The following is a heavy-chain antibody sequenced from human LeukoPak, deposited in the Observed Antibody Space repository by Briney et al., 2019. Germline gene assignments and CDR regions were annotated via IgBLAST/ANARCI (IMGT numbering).Heavy chain of an antibody. Sequence: ASVKVSCKASGYTFTGYYMHWVRQAPGQGLEWMGWINPNSGGTNYAQKFHGRGTMTRDTSISTAYRELSRLRSDDTDVYYCATSFLITMVRGGLDYWGQGTLVTVSS. V-gene: IGHV1-2*02. CDR2: INPNSGGT. CDR1: GYTFTGYY. CDR3: ATSFLITMVRGGLDY. D-gene: IGHD3-10*01. J-gene: IGHJ4*02.